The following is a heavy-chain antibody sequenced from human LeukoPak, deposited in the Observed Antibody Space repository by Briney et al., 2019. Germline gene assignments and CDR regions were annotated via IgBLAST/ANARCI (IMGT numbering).Heavy chain of an antibody. D-gene: IGHD6-19*01. CDR2: IWYDGSNK. CDR3: ARDPVAGLFDY. CDR1: GFTFSSYG. V-gene: IGHV3-33*01. Sequence: GGSLRLSCAASGFTFSSYGMHWVRQAPGKGLEWVAVIWYDGSNKYCADSVKGRFTISRDNSKNTLYLQMNSLRAEDTAVYYCARDPVAGLFDYWGQGTLVTVSS. J-gene: IGHJ4*02.